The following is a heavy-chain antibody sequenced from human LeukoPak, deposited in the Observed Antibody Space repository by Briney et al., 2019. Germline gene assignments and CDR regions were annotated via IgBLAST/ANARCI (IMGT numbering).Heavy chain of an antibody. CDR3: ARAVYSSGYYYVDY. Sequence: PGGSLRLSCAASGFTFSSYDMPWVRQATGKGLEWVSAIGTAGDTYYPGSVKGRFTISRENAKNSLYLQMNSLRAGDTAVYYCARAVYSSGYYYVDYWGQGTLVTVSS. V-gene: IGHV3-13*01. J-gene: IGHJ4*02. CDR2: IGTAGDT. D-gene: IGHD3-22*01. CDR1: GFTFSSYD.